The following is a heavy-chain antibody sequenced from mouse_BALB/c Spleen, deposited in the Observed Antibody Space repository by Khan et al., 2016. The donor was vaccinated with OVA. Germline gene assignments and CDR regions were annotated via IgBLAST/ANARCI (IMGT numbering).Heavy chain of an antibody. CDR1: GFTFSTYG. CDR3: TRLAYYCDSWGFAY. D-gene: IGHD1-1*01. V-gene: IGHV5-6*01. CDR2: VSTGGGYT. J-gene: IGHJ3*01. Sequence: EVELVESGGDLVKPGGSLKLSCAASGFTFSTYGMSWVRQTPDKRLEWVATVSTGGGYTYYPDSVKGRFTISRDNAKNTLYLQMSGLKSEDTAMFYCTRLAYYCDSWGFAYWGQGTLVTVSA.